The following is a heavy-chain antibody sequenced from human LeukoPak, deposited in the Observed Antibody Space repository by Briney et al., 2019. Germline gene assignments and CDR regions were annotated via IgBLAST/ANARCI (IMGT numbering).Heavy chain of an antibody. J-gene: IGHJ5*02. CDR3: ARTSGSYSPS. Sequence: GGALKTSCKCFGYRFTSFWIGWVRQMPGKGLEWMGIIYPGDSATRYSASFQGQVTISADKSISTAYLQWSRLKASDTAMYYCARTSGSYSPSWGQGTLVTVSS. V-gene: IGHV5-51*01. CDR1: GYRFTSFW. D-gene: IGHD1-26*01. CDR2: IYPGDSAT.